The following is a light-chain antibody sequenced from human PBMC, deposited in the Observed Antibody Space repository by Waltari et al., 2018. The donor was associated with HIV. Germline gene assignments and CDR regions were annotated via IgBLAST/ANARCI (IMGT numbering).Light chain of an antibody. Sequence: QSVLTQPPSVSGAPGQRVTISCTGTSSNIGAGYDVHWYQQLPGTAPKLLIYANIHRPSGVPDRFSVSKSATSASLAITGLQAEDEADYFCQSYDSSLSAYVVFGGGTKLNVL. CDR2: ANI. V-gene: IGLV1-40*01. CDR3: QSYDSSLSAYVV. CDR1: SSNIGAGYD. J-gene: IGLJ2*01.